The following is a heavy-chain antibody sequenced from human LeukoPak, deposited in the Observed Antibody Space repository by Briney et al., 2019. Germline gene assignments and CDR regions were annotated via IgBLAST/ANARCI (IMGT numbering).Heavy chain of an antibody. CDR1: GFTFSSYA. D-gene: IGHD6-19*01. CDR2: ISYDGSNK. J-gene: IGHJ4*02. Sequence: QPGGSLRLSCAASGFTFSSYAMHWVRQAPGKGLEWVAVISYDGSNKYYADSVKGRFTISRDNSKNTLYLQMNSLRAEDTAVYYCARDAAVAGTNYFDYWGQGTLVTVSS. V-gene: IGHV3-30-3*01. CDR3: ARDAAVAGTNYFDY.